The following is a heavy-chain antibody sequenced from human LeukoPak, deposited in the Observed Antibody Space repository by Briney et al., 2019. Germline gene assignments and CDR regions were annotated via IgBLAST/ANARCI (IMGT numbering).Heavy chain of an antibody. CDR3: TKGLLS. CDR2: IRYDGSNK. Sequence: GGSLRLSCAASGFTFSSYGMHWVRQAPGKGLEWVAFIRYDGSNKYYADSVKGRFTISRDNSKNTLSLQLNSLRADDTAVFYCTKGLLSWGQGTLLTVAA. J-gene: IGHJ5*02. V-gene: IGHV3-30*02. CDR1: GFTFSSYG.